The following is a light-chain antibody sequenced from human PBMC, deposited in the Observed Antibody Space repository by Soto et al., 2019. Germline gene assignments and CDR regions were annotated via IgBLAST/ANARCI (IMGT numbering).Light chain of an antibody. CDR3: QQYSSSPPLT. CDR2: GAS. Sequence: EIVLTQSPGTLSLSPGERATLSCRASRSVGTFLAWYQQKPGQAPRLLIYGASSRATVIPDRFSGSGSGTDFTLTISRLEPEDFAVYYCQQYSSSPPLTFGRGTKVDI. J-gene: IGKJ4*01. CDR1: RSVGTF. V-gene: IGKV3-20*01.